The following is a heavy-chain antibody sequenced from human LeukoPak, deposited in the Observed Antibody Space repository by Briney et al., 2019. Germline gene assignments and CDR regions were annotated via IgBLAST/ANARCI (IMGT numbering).Heavy chain of an antibody. Sequence: PGGSLRLSCAASGFTLTTYAMSWVRQAPGKGLEWVSSISGSGGSTYYVDSVKGRFTISRDNSKNTLYLQMNGLRAEDTAVYYCPKDRVAAAGIGEFDYWGQGTLVTVSS. V-gene: IGHV3-23*01. D-gene: IGHD6-13*01. CDR1: GFTLTTYA. CDR2: ISGSGGST. CDR3: PKDRVAAAGIGEFDY. J-gene: IGHJ4*02.